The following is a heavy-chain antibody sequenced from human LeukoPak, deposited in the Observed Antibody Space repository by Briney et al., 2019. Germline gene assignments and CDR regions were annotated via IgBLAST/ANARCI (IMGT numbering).Heavy chain of an antibody. Sequence: SETLSLTCAVYGGSFGGYYWSWIRQPPGKGREWIGEIKHSGSTNYNPSHKSRVTISVDTSKNQFSLNLSSVTAADTAVYYCASRSLNCGGDCSWGQGTLVTVSS. J-gene: IGHJ5*02. CDR2: IKHSGST. D-gene: IGHD2-21*02. V-gene: IGHV4-34*01. CDR1: GGSFGGYY. CDR3: ASRSLNCGGDCS.